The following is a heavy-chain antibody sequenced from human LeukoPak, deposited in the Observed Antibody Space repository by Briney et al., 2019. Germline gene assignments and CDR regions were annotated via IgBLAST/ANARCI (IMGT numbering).Heavy chain of an antibody. D-gene: IGHD1-1*01. V-gene: IGHV4-61*02. CDR1: GASISSDSDY. CDR2: IYSGST. J-gene: IGHJ4*02. Sequence: SETLSLTCTVSGASISSDSDYWGWVRQPAGTGLEWIGRIYSGSTDYNPSLRSRLTISVDTSKNQFSLKLSSVTAADTAVYYCARGRVSGTTLYFDYWGQGTLFTVSS. CDR3: ARGRVSGTTLYFDY.